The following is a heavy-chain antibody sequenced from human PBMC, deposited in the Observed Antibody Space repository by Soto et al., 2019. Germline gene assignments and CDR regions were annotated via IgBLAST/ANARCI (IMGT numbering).Heavy chain of an antibody. D-gene: IGHD3-3*01. CDR3: ARTPTYYEFWSGHPDYYYMDV. J-gene: IGHJ6*03. Sequence: GGSLRLSCAASGFTFSSYSMNWVRQAPGKGLEWVSYISSSSSTIYYADSVKGRFTISRDNAKNSLYLQMNSLRAEDTAVYYCARTPTYYEFWSGHPDYYYMDVWGKGTTVTVSS. CDR1: GFTFSSYS. V-gene: IGHV3-48*01. CDR2: ISSSSSTI.